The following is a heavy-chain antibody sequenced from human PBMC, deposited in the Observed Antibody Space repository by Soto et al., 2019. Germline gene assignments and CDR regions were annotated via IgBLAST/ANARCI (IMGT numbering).Heavy chain of an antibody. CDR3: ARDFSGGGKLRLGGSNWFDP. J-gene: IGHJ5*02. CDR1: GGTFSSYA. V-gene: IGHV1-69*01. D-gene: IGHD5-12*01. CDR2: IIPIFGTA. Sequence: QVQLVQSGAEVKKPGSSVKVSCKASGGTFSSYAISWVRQAPGQGLEWMGGIIPIFGTANYAQKFQGRVTMTADESTSTAYMELSSLRSEDTAVYYCARDFSGGGKLRLGGSNWFDPWGQGTLVTVSS.